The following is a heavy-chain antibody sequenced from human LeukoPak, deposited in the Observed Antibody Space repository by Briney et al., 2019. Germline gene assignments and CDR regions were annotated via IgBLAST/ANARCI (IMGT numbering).Heavy chain of an antibody. CDR2: ISSSSSYI. V-gene: IGHV3-21*01. Sequence: PGGSLRLSCAVSGFTFSSYSMNWVRQAPGKGLEWVSSISSSSSYIYYADSVKGRFTISRDNAKNSLYLQMNSLRAEDTAVYYCARVRTMITDYWGQGTLVTVSS. CDR1: GFTFSSYS. CDR3: ARVRTMITDY. J-gene: IGHJ4*02. D-gene: IGHD3-22*01.